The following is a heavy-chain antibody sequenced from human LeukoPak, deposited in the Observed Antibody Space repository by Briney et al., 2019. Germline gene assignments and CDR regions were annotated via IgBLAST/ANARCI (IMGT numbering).Heavy chain of an antibody. J-gene: IGHJ5*02. V-gene: IGHV1-2*06. Sequence: ASVKVSCKASGYTLTGYYMHWVRQAPGQGLEWMGRINPNSGGTNYAQKFQGRVTMTRDTSISTAYMELSRLRSEDTAVYYCARDLRNTREIEFDPWGQGTLVTVSS. CDR1: GYTLTGYY. D-gene: IGHD5-24*01. CDR2: INPNSGGT. CDR3: ARDLRNTREIEFDP.